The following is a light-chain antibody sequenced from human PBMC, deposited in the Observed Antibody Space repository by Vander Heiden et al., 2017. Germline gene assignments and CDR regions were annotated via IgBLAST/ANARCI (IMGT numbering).Light chain of an antibody. J-gene: IGKJ5*01. V-gene: IGKV3-15*01. Sequence: ELVMTQSPATLSVSPGERATLSCRASQSVTTNLAWYQQKPGQAPRLLSYGASTRAAGIPARFSGSGSGTDFTLTISSLQSEDFAVYYCQQYYNWPPITFGQGTRLEIK. CDR1: QSVTTN. CDR2: GAS. CDR3: QQYYNWPPIT.